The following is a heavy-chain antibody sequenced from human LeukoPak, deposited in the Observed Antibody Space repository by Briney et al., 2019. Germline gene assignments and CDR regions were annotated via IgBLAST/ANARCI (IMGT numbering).Heavy chain of an antibody. J-gene: IGHJ6*03. CDR1: GGSISSYY. D-gene: IGHD3-10*01. Sequence: SETPSLTCTVPGGSISSYYWSWIRQPPGKGLEWIGYIYYSGSTNYNPSLRSRVIISVATSKNQFSLKLSSVTAADTAVYYCARVEEGYGSGRRENYYYYYMDVWGKGTTVTVSS. V-gene: IGHV4-59*01. CDR2: IYYSGST. CDR3: ARVEEGYGSGRRENYYYYYMDV.